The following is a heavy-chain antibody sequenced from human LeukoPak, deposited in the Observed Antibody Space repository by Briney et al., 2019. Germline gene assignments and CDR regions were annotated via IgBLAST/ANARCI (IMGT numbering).Heavy chain of an antibody. CDR3: ARGASSGDYYSYDAYDI. CDR1: GGSISSYY. V-gene: IGHV4-4*07. CDR2: IYTSGST. D-gene: IGHD3-22*01. Sequence: SETLSLTCTVSGGSISSYYWSWIRQPAGKGLEWIGRIYTSGSTNYNPSLKSRVTMSVDTSKNQFSLKLSSVTAADTAVYYCARGASSGDYYSYDAYDIWGQGTMVTVSS. J-gene: IGHJ3*02.